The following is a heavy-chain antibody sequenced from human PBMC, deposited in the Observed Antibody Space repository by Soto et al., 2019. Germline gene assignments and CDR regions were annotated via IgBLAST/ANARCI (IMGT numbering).Heavy chain of an antibody. CDR1: GFTFSSYS. CDR2: ISSSSSYI. CDR3: ARYRDSSGWPDDAFDI. D-gene: IGHD6-19*01. J-gene: IGHJ3*02. V-gene: IGHV3-21*01. Sequence: GGSLRLSCAASGFTFSSYSMNWVRQAPGKGLEWVSSISSSSSYIYYADSVKGRFTISRDNAKNSLYLQMNSLRAEDTAVYYCARYRDSSGWPDDAFDIWGQGTMVTVSS.